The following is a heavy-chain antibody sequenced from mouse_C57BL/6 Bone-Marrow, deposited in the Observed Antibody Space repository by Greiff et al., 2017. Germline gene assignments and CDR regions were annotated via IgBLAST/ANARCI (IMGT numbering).Heavy chain of an antibody. CDR1: GYTFTDYY. V-gene: IGHV1-26*01. J-gene: IGHJ2*01. CDR2: INPNNGGT. Sequence: VQLQQSGPELVKPGASVKISCKASGYTFTDYYMNWVKQSHGKSLEWIGDINPNNGGTSYNQKLKGKATLTVDKSSSTAYMELLSLTSEASAVYYCARDYYGSSWYFDYWGQGTILTVSS. D-gene: IGHD1-1*01. CDR3: ARDYYGSSWYFDY.